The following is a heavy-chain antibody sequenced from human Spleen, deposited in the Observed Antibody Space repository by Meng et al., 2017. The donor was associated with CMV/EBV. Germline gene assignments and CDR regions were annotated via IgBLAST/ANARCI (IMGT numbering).Heavy chain of an antibody. CDR2: IYTSGST. D-gene: IGHD1-26*01. CDR1: GGSISSFY. Sequence: QPPLKGSGPGLVKPSETLSLPCSVSGGSISSFYWSWIRQPAGKGLEWIGRIYTSGSTNCNPSLKSRVTMSVDTSKNQISLRLRSVTAADTAVYYCATGSGDFDHWGQGTLVTVSS. V-gene: IGHV4-4*07. J-gene: IGHJ4*02. CDR3: ATGSGDFDH.